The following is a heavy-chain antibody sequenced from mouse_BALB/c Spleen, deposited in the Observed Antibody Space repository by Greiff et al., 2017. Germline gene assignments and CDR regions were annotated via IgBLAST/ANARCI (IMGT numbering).Heavy chain of an antibody. CDR2: ISDGGSYT. V-gene: IGHV5-4*02. CDR1: GFTFSDYY. D-gene: IGHD2-14*01. Sequence: EVKLVESGGGLVKPGGSLKLSCAASGFTFSDYYMYWVRQTPEKRLEWVATISDGGSYTYYPDSVTGRFTISRDNTKNNLYLQMSSLKSEDTAMYYCARDTIGTAFAYWGQGTLVTVSA. CDR3: ARDTIGTAFAY. J-gene: IGHJ3*01.